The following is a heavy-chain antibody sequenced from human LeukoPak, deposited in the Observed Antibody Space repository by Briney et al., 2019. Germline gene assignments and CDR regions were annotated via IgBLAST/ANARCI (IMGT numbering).Heavy chain of an antibody. CDR1: GFTFSSYC. D-gene: IGHD5-24*01. V-gene: IGHV3-48*01. J-gene: IGHJ3*02. CDR3: ATDSGVGMATTFSILDI. Sequence: GGSLRLSCAVSGFTFSSYCMNWVRQAPGKGLEWVSYINCRGTLIYYADSVKGRITISRDNAKNSLDLQMNNLRGEDTAVYYCATDSGVGMATTFSILDIWGQGTMVTVSS. CDR2: INCRGTLI.